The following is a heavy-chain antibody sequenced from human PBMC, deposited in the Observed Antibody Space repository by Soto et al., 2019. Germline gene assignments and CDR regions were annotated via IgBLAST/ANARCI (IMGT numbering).Heavy chain of an antibody. Sequence: SETLSLTCGVSGYSLTSGYHWGWIRQPPGKGLEWIGTIYHSGTTYYNPSLMSRVTMSVDTSKNQFSLKVTSATAADTAVYFCVRVYGRSSCFFDSWGQGTLVTV. V-gene: IGHV4-38-2*01. D-gene: IGHD6-6*01. CDR2: IYHSGTT. J-gene: IGHJ4*02. CDR3: VRVYGRSSCFFDS. CDR1: GYSLTSGYH.